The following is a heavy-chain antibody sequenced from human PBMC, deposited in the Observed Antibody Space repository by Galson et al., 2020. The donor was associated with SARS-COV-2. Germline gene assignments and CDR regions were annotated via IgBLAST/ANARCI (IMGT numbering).Heavy chain of an antibody. D-gene: IGHD6-19*01. CDR2: INPNSGGT. V-gene: IGHV1-2*04. CDR3: ARDRWVYSSGWYDFSYYYGMDV. CDR1: GYTFTGYY. Sequence: ASVKVSCKASGYTFTGYYMHWVRQAPGQGLEWMGWINPNSGGTNYAQKFQGWVTMTRDTSISTAYMELSRLRSDDTAVYYCARDRWVYSSGWYDFSYYYGMDVWGQGTTVTVSS. J-gene: IGHJ6*02.